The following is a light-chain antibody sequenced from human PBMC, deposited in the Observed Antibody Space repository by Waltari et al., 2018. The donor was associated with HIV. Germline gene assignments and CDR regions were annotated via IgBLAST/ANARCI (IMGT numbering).Light chain of an antibody. J-gene: IGLJ1*01. CDR3: ASWDDRLRVFYL. CDR1: SSTIGSDY. V-gene: IGLV1-47*01. CDR2: KNT. Sequence: QSVLTHPPSASATPGQGVAVSCSGSSSTIGSDYVYCYHHLPGTAPKLVLEKNTQRPSGVPDRCVGSKSCHSASMVISGLRSEDEAGYYCASWDDRLRVFYLFGTGTKVTVL.